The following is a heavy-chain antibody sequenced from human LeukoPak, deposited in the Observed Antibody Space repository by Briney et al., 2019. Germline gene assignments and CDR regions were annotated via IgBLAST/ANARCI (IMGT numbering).Heavy chain of an antibody. V-gene: IGHV4-38-2*02. CDR2: IYHSGIT. Sequence: SETLSLTCTVSDYSISSGYGYYWGWIRQPPGKGLEWIGNIYHSGITYYNHFNSSLKSRVTISIDTSKNQFSLRLTSVTAADTAVYYCARASYGDYFDYWGQGTLVTVSS. D-gene: IGHD4-17*01. J-gene: IGHJ4*02. CDR1: DYSISSGYGYY. CDR3: ARASYGDYFDY.